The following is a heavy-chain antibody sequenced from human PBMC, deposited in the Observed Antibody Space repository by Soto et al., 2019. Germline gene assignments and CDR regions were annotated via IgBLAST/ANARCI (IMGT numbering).Heavy chain of an antibody. CDR2: INWNGGST. CDR1: GFTFDDYG. V-gene: IGHV3-20*01. Sequence: EVQLVESGGGVVRPGGSLRLSCAASGFTFDDYGMSWVRQAPGKGLEWVSGINWNGGSTGYADSVKGLFTISRDNAKNSLYLQMNSLRAEYTALYHCARLGYCSGGSCYSRRYDYYMDVWGKGTTGTVSS. J-gene: IGHJ6*03. CDR3: ARLGYCSGGSCYSRRYDYYMDV. D-gene: IGHD2-15*01.